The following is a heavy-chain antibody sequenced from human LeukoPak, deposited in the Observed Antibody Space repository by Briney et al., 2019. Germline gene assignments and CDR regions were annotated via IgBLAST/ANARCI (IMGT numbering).Heavy chain of an antibody. CDR2: IYSGGST. CDR1: GFTVSSNY. V-gene: IGHV3-66*02. J-gene: IGHJ4*02. D-gene: IGHD3-3*01. CDR3: ARVLGYDFWSGLDY. Sequence: GGSLRLYCAASGFTVSSNYMSWVRQAPGKGLESVSVIYSGGSTYYADSVKGRFTISRDNSKNTLYLQMNSLRAEDTAVYYCARVLGYDFWSGLDYWGQGTLVTVSS.